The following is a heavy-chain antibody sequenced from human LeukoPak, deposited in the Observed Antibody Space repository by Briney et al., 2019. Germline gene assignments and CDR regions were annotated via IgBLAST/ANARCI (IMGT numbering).Heavy chain of an antibody. V-gene: IGHV3-7*01. CDR1: GFTFSSYW. CDR2: IKQDGSEK. CDR3: AQVLEGFGGYCSGGSCYFSY. J-gene: IGHJ4*02. D-gene: IGHD2-15*01. Sequence: GGSLRLSCAASGFTFSSYWMSWVRQAPGKGLEWVANIKQDGSEKYYVDSVKGRFTISRDNAKNSLYLQMNSLRAADTAVYYCAQVLEGFGGYCSGGSCYFSYWGQGTLVTVSS.